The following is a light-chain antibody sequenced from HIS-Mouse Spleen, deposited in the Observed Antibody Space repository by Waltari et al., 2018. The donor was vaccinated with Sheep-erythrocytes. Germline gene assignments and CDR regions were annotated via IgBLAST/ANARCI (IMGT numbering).Light chain of an antibody. CDR3: QAWDSSTAWNVV. CDR2: QDS. J-gene: IGLJ2*01. Sequence: SYELTQPPSVSVSPGQTASITCSGDKLGDKYACWYQQKPGQSPVLVIYQDSKRPSGIPERVYGSNSGNTATLTISGTRAMDEADYYCQAWDSSTAWNVVFGGGTKLTVL. CDR1: KLGDKY. V-gene: IGLV3-1*01.